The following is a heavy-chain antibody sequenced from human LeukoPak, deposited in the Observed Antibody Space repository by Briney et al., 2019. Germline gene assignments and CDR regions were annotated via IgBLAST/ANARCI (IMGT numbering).Heavy chain of an antibody. CDR2: IYYSGST. J-gene: IGHJ4*02. CDR3: ARDRYSYGLFDY. CDR1: GGSISSYY. D-gene: IGHD5-18*01. Sequence: PSETLSLTCTVSGGSISSYYWSWIRQPPGKGLEWIGYIYYSGSTNYNPSLKSRVTISVDTSKNQFSLKLSSVTAADTAVYYCARDRYSYGLFDYWGREPWSPSPQ. V-gene: IGHV4-59*01.